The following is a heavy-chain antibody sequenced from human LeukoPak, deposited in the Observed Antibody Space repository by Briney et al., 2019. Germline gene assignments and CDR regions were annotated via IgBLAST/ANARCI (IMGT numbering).Heavy chain of an antibody. CDR2: INRDGSST. D-gene: IGHD3-9*01. CDR3: ARDRETYYDILTGYYTLGDAFDI. Sequence: PGGSLRLSCAASGFTFSTYWMHGVRQAPGKGLVWVSRINRDGSSTSYADSVKGRFTISRDNAKNTLYLQMNSLRAEDTAVYYCARDRETYYDILTGYYTLGDAFDIWGQGTMVTVSS. V-gene: IGHV3-74*01. CDR1: GFTFSTYW. J-gene: IGHJ3*02.